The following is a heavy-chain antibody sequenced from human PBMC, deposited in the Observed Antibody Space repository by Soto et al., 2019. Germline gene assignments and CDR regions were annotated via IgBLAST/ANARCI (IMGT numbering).Heavy chain of an antibody. V-gene: IGHV1-18*01. CDR3: ARVIRGYSGYDSVYFDY. D-gene: IGHD5-12*01. Sequence: GASVKVSCKASGYTFTSYGISWVRQAPGQGLEWMGWISAYNGNTNYAQKLQGRVTMTTDTSTSTAYIELRSLRSDDTAVYYCARVIRGYSGYDSVYFDYWGQGTLVTVSS. CDR2: ISAYNGNT. CDR1: GYTFTSYG. J-gene: IGHJ4*02.